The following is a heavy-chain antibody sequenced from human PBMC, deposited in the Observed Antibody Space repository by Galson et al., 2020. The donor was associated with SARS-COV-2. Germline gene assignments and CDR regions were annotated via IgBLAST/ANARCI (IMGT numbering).Heavy chain of an antibody. V-gene: IGHV3-48*03. CDR3: ARIVSSYCTSGSCTVEG. D-gene: IGHD2-15*01. J-gene: IGHJ4*02. CDR1: GFTFRSYE. CDR2: ISDSGNSR. Sequence: GGSLRLSCAASGFTFRSYEMNWIRQAPGKGLEWVSYISDSGNSRYYAESVKGRFTISRDNAKNFLYLEMNNLRAEDTALYYCARIVSSYCTSGSCTVEGWGQGTLVTVSS.